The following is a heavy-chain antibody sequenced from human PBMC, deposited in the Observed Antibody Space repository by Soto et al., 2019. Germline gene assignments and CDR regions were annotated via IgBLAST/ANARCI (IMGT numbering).Heavy chain of an antibody. D-gene: IGHD6-13*01. CDR2: ISYDGSNK. V-gene: IGHV3-30-3*01. J-gene: IGHJ4*02. Sequence: QVQLVESGGGVVQPGRSLRLSCAASGFTFSSYAMHWVRQAPGKGLEWGAVISYDGSNKYYADSVKGRFTISRDNSKNTLYLQMNSLRAEDTAVYYCARGGAQYSRTRLDYWGQGALVTVSS. CDR1: GFTFSSYA. CDR3: ARGGAQYSRTRLDY.